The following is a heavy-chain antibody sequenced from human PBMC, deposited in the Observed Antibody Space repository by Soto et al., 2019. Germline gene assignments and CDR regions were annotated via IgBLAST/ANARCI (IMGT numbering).Heavy chain of an antibody. J-gene: IGHJ4*02. D-gene: IGHD1-26*01. Sequence: QVQLQESGPGLVKPSQTLSLTCTVSGGSISSGGYYWSWIRQHPGKGLEWIGYIYYSGSTYYNPSLKSRVTMSVATSKNQFSLTLSSVPAADTAVYYCAGIYSGSPGGTLRYWGQGTLVTVSS. CDR2: IYYSGST. CDR1: GGSISSGGYY. CDR3: AGIYSGSPGGTLRY. V-gene: IGHV4-31*03.